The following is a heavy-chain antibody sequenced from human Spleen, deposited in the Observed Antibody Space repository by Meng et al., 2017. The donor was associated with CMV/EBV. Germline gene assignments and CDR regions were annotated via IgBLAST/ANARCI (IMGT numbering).Heavy chain of an antibody. CDR2: INHSGSP. V-gene: IGHV4-34*01. J-gene: IGHJ4*02. CDR1: SFSVFQ. CDR3: ARGRLGYCGSTSCYSRFDN. Sequence: SFSVFQWTWVRPPPGKGLEWIGKINHSGSPNYHPSLKGRVIMSVDTSKKEFSLRLSSVTAADTAVYYCARGRLGYCGSTSCYSRFDNWGQGPLVTVSS. D-gene: IGHD2-2*01.